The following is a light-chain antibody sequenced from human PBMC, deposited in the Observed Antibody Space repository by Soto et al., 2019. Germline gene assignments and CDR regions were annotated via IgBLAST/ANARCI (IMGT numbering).Light chain of an antibody. CDR3: QQYNSWPKT. J-gene: IGKJ3*01. Sequence: EIVMTQSPATLSVSPGEGATLSYRASQSVTNNLAWYQQKPGQSPTLLIYSASTRATGIPARFSGSGSGTEFTLTISSLQSEDFAVYYCQQYNSWPKTFGPGTKVDIK. V-gene: IGKV3-15*01. CDR1: QSVTNN. CDR2: SAS.